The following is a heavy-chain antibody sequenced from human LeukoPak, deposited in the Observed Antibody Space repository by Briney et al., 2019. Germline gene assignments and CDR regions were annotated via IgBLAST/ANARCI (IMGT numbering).Heavy chain of an antibody. CDR2: ISSSSNTI. CDR3: ARDRLHYGSPNWFDP. Sequence: GGSLRLSCAASGFTFSSYSMNWVRQAPGKGLEWVSYISSSSNTIYYADSLKGRFTISRDNARNSLYLQMNSLRAEDTAVYYCARDRLHYGSPNWFDPWGQGTLVTVSS. J-gene: IGHJ5*02. V-gene: IGHV3-48*01. CDR1: GFTFSSYS. D-gene: IGHD3-16*01.